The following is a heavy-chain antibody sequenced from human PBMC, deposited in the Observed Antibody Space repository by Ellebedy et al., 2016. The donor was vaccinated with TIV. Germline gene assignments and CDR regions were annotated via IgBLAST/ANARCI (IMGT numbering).Heavy chain of an antibody. CDR2: INQDGSKK. CDR1: GFTFSSYW. Sequence: GESLKISXAASGFTFSSYWMNWVRQAPGKGLEWVANINQDGSKKYYVDFVKGRFTISRDNAKNSLYLQLNSLRADDTAVYYCARPFYYDSSGPDDWGQGTLVTVSS. J-gene: IGHJ4*02. CDR3: ARPFYYDSSGPDD. D-gene: IGHD3-22*01. V-gene: IGHV3-7*01.